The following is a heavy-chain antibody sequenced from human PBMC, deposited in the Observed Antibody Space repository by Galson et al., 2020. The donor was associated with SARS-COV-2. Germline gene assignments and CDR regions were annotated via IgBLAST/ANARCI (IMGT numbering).Heavy chain of an antibody. D-gene: IGHD5-12*01. CDR2: ISWNSGSI. J-gene: IGHJ6*02. Sequence: SCAASGFNFDDYAMHWVRQAPGKGLEWVSGISWNSGSIGYADSVKGRFTISRDNAKKSLYLQMNSLRAEDTALYYCAKDMGGYSGYGRDVWGQGTTVTVSS. CDR1: GFNFDDYA. CDR3: AKDMGGYSGYGRDV. V-gene: IGHV3-9*01.